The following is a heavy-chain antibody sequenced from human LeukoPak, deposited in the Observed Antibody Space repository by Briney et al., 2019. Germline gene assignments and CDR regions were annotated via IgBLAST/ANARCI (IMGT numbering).Heavy chain of an antibody. J-gene: IGHJ4*02. CDR3: ARENIHSSGWYDY. Sequence: SETLSLTCAVYGGSFSGYYWSWIRQPPGKGLEWIGEINHSGSTNYNPSLKSRVTISVDTSKNQFSLKLSSVTAADTAVYYCARENIHSSGWYDYWGQGTLVTVSS. V-gene: IGHV4-34*01. CDR2: INHSGST. CDR1: GGSFSGYY. D-gene: IGHD6-19*01.